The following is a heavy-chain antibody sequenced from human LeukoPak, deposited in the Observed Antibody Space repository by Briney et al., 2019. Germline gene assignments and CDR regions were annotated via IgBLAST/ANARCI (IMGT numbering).Heavy chain of an antibody. CDR3: ARRHSSGWFYY. J-gene: IGHJ4*02. V-gene: IGHV4-38-2*02. D-gene: IGHD6-19*01. Sequence: SETLSLTCTVSGYSISNGYYWDWIRQPPGRGLEWIGNIYRSGSTSYNPSLRSRVTISVDTSKNQFSLKVNSVTAADTAVYYCARRHSSGWFYYWGQGTLVTVSS. CDR1: GYSISNGYY. CDR2: IYRSGST.